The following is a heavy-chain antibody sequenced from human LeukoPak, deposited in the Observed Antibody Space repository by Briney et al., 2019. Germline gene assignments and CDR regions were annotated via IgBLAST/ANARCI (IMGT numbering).Heavy chain of an antibody. V-gene: IGHV3-48*01. CDR3: ARSRDDSSGWSDY. J-gene: IGHJ4*02. D-gene: IGHD6-19*01. Sequence: GGSLRLSCAASGFTFSSYNMNWVRQAPGKGLEWVSYISSSTSTIYYADSVKGRFTISRDSAKNSLYLQMNSLRAEDTAVYYCARSRDDSSGWSDYWGQGTLVTVSS. CDR1: GFTFSSYN. CDR2: ISSSTSTI.